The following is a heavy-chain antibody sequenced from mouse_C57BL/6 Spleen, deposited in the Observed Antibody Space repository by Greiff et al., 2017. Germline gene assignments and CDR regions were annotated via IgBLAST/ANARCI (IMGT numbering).Heavy chain of an antibody. J-gene: IGHJ3*01. D-gene: IGHD2-1*01. V-gene: IGHV1-81*01. CDR2: IYPRSGNT. CDR3: ARSTSSTIVFAY. CDR1: GYTFTSSG. Sequence: QVQLQQSGAELARPGASVKLSCKASGYTFTSSGISWVKQRTGQGLEWIGEIYPRSGNTYYNEKFKGKATLTADKSSSTAYMELRSLTSEDSAVYFCARSTSSTIVFAYWGQGTLVTVSA.